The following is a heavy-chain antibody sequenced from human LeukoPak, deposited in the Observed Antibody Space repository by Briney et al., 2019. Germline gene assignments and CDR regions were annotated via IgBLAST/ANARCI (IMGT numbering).Heavy chain of an antibody. CDR3: ARWYYYETSGLYYGSFDN. CDR1: GFTFSTYA. Sequence: GGSLRLSCAASGFTFSTYAMDWVRQAPGKGLEWVSYLSSSSSVIYHADSVKGRFTISRDNAKNSLYLQMNSLRAEDTAVYYCARWYYYETSGLYYGSFDNWGQGTLVTVSS. D-gene: IGHD3-22*01. CDR2: LSSSSSVI. J-gene: IGHJ5*02. V-gene: IGHV3-48*01.